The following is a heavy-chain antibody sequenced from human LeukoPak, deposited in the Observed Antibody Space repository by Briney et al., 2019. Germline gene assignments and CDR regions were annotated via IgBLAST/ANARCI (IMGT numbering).Heavy chain of an antibody. CDR2: IYSGGST. CDR3: ARESVEWFGELFD. V-gene: IGHV3-53*01. J-gene: IGHJ4*02. Sequence: GGSLRLSCAASGFTVSSNYMSWVRQAPGKGLEWVSVIYSGGSTYYADSVKGRFTISRDNSKNTLYLQMNSLRAEDTAVYYCARESVEWFGELFDWGQGTLVTVSS. CDR1: GFTVSSNY. D-gene: IGHD3-10*01.